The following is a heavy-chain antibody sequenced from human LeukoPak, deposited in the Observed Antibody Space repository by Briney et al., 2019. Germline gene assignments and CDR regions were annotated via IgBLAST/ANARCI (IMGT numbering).Heavy chain of an antibody. J-gene: IGHJ4*02. V-gene: IGHV4-38-2*02. CDR2: IYHSGST. D-gene: IGHD2-2*01. CDR3: ARDPSIVVVPAAIDY. CDR1: GDSISSYY. Sequence: PSETLSLTCTVSGDSISSYYWGWIRQPPGKGLEWIGSIYHSGSTYYNPSLKSRVTISVDTSKNQFSLKLSSVTAADTAVYYCARDPSIVVVPAAIDYWGQGTLVTVSS.